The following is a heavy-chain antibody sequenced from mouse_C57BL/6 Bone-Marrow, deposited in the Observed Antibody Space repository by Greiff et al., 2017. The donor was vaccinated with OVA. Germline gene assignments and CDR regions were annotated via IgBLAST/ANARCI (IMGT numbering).Heavy chain of an antibody. Sequence: QVQLQQSGAELARPGASVKMSCKASGYTFTSYTMHWVKQRPGQGLEWIGYINPSSGYTKYNQKFKDKATLTADKSSSTAYMQLSSLTSESSAVYYCASSLPSWFAYWGQGTLVTVSA. CDR2: INPSSGYT. V-gene: IGHV1-4*01. J-gene: IGHJ3*01. CDR3: ASSLPSWFAY. CDR1: GYTFTSYT. D-gene: IGHD2-1*01.